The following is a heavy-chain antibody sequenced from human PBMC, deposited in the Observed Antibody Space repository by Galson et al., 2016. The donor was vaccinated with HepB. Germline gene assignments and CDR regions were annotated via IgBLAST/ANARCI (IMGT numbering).Heavy chain of an antibody. CDR1: GFAFSEHA. J-gene: IGHJ4*02. CDR2: INKNGATT. CDR3: VKDIGLTGTTDY. D-gene: IGHD1-7*01. V-gene: IGHV3-64D*09. Sequence: SLRLSCAASGFAFSEHALHWVRQAPGKRPVYVSAINKNGATTYYADSVKGRFTISRDNSKNKLYLQMSSLRSEDTAVYYCVKDIGLTGTTDYWGRGTLVTVSS.